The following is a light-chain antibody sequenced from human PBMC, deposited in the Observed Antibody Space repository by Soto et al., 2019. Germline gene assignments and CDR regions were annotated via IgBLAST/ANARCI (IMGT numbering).Light chain of an antibody. V-gene: IGKV1-16*01. CDR3: QQYYSYPRT. Sequence: DIQMTQSPSSLSASVGDRVTITCRASQDINNYLAWFQQKPGKAPKLLIYAASTLQSGVPSRFSGSGSGTDITLTISCLQSEDFATYYCQQYYSYPRTFGQGTKVDIK. CDR1: QDINNY. J-gene: IGKJ1*01. CDR2: AAS.